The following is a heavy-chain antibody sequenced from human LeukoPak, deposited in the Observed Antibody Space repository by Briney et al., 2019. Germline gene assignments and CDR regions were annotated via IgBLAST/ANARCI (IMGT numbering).Heavy chain of an antibody. D-gene: IGHD3-10*01. CDR2: ISLDGSTE. CDR3: MRDYMGWFDP. V-gene: IGHV3-30-3*01. Sequence: PGGSLRLSCVASGFSLRNFQMYWVRQAPGKGLEWVSIISLDGSTEFYADSVKGRFTISRDTASNTMHLEMNNLRIEDTAVYYCMRDYMGWFDPWGQGSLVTVSS. J-gene: IGHJ5*02. CDR1: GFSLRNFQ.